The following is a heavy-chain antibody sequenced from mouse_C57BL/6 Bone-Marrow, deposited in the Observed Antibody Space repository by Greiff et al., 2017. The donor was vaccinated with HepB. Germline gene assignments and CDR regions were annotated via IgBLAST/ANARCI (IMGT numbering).Heavy chain of an antibody. CDR1: GYTFTDYY. Sequence: QVQLQQSGPELVKPGASVKISCKASGYTFTDYYINWVKQRPGQGLEWIGWIFPGSGSTYYNEKFKGKATFTVDKSSSTAYMLLSSLTSEDSAVYFCAKLFYYGSSYWYFDVWGTGTTVTVSS. J-gene: IGHJ1*03. CDR2: IFPGSGST. CDR3: AKLFYYGSSYWYFDV. D-gene: IGHD1-1*01. V-gene: IGHV1-75*01.